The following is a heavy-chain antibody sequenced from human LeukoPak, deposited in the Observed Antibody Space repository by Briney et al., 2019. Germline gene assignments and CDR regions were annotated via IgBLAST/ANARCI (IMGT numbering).Heavy chain of an antibody. J-gene: IGHJ5*02. D-gene: IGHD3-10*01. CDR2: INHSGST. CDR1: GGSFSVYY. Sequence: SETLSLTCAVYGGSFSVYYWSWIRQPPGQGLEWIGEINHSGSTNYNPSLKSRVTISVDTSKNLVSLKVSSVTAADTAVYYCARVWFGDQIDPWGQGTLVTVSS. CDR3: ARVWFGDQIDP. V-gene: IGHV4-34*01.